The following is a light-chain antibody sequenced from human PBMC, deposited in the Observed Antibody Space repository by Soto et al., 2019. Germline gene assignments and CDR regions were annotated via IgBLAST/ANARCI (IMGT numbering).Light chain of an antibody. CDR1: QSISSNY. V-gene: IGKV3-20*01. CDR3: QQYGISPPWT. J-gene: IGKJ1*01. CDR2: GAS. Sequence: EIVFTQSPGTLSLSPGERATLSCRASQSISSNYLAWYQQKPGQAPRLLVYGASTRATGIPDRFSGSVSGTDFTLTISRLEPEDFAVYYCQQYGISPPWTFGQGTKVDIK.